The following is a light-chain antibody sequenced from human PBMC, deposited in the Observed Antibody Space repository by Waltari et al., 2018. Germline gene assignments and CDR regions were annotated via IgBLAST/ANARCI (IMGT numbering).Light chain of an antibody. Sequence: QSVLTQPPSISGAPGQRVTISCIGSSSNLGSDYDVHWYQQLPQTAPKLLIYGNTFRPSGVPRRFSGSRSGTSASPVITGLQAEDEATYYCQSYDDRQSVVFGGGTKLTVL. CDR1: SSNLGSDYD. CDR3: QSYDDRQSVV. J-gene: IGLJ2*01. CDR2: GNT. V-gene: IGLV1-40*01.